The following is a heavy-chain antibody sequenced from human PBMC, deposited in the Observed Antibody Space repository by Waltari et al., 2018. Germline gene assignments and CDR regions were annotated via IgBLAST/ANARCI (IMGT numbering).Heavy chain of an antibody. V-gene: IGHV4-34*01. D-gene: IGHD4-17*01. CDR2: INHSGST. CDR1: GGSFSGYY. J-gene: IGHJ4*02. CDR3: AKDRYGDSDY. Sequence: QVQLQQWGAGLLKPSETLSLTCAVYGGSFSGYYWSWIRQPPGKGLEWIGEINHSGSTNYNPSLKSRVTISVDTSKNTLYLQMNSLRAEDTAVYYCAKDRYGDSDYWGQGTLVTVSS.